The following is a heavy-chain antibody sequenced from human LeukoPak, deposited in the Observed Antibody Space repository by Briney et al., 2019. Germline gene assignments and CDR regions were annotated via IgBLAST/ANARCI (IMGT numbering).Heavy chain of an antibody. CDR1: GFTFSSYD. CDR2: IGTAGDT. V-gene: IGHV3-13*01. CDR3: ARVRYGSWYDY. Sequence: PGGSLRLSCAASGFTFSSYDMRWVRQATGKGLEWVPAIGTAGDTYYPGSVKGRFTISRENAKNSLYLQMNSLRAGDTAVYYCARVRYGSWYDYWGQGTLVTVSS. J-gene: IGHJ4*02. D-gene: IGHD6-13*01.